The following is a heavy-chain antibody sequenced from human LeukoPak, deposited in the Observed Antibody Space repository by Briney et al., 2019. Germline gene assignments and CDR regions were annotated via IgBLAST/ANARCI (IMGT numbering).Heavy chain of an antibody. CDR3: SRGSGWLSVY. CDR1: GFTFGHYL. Sequence: GGSLRLSCTASGFTFGHYLMSWLPQSPGKGREWIGYISGGTTEYPPPVKGRFTIPTDTSTRVAPLQMNSLTTEDTAVYYCSRGSGWLSVYWGQGTLVTVSS. D-gene: IGHD6-19*01. J-gene: IGHJ4*02. CDR2: ISGGTT. V-gene: IGHV3-49*01.